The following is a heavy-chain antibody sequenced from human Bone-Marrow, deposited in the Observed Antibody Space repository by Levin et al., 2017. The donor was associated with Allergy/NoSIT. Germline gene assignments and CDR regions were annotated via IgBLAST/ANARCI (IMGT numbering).Heavy chain of an antibody. V-gene: IGHV4-34*01. D-gene: IGHD3-9*01. J-gene: IGHJ4*02. Sequence: SETLSLTCAVHGGSFSDYYWSWIRQSPGKGLEWIGEINHNANTNYNPSLKSRVTISLDTSKNEFSLRLKSVTAADTAVLFCARGCCYFDTLSQSYYFDQWGQGTLVTVSS. CDR2: INHNANT. CDR1: GGSFSDYY. CDR3: ARGCCYFDTLSQSYYFDQ.